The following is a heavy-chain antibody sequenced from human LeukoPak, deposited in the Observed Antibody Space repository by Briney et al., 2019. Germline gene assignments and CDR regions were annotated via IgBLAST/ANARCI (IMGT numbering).Heavy chain of an antibody. V-gene: IGHV3-11*01. D-gene: IGHD3-10*01. CDR3: ARDGIRGYLFYFDY. J-gene: IGHJ4*02. CDR2: ISSSGSTI. Sequence: GGSLRLSCAASGFTFSDYYMSWIRQAPGKGPEWVSYISSSGSTIYYADSVKGRFTISRDNAKNSLYLQMNSLRAEDTAVYYCARDGIRGYLFYFDYWGQGTLVTVSS. CDR1: GFTFSDYY.